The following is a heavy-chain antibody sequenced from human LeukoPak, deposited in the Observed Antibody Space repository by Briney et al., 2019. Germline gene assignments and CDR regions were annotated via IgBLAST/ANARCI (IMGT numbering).Heavy chain of an antibody. J-gene: IGHJ4*02. D-gene: IGHD1-26*01. V-gene: IGHV4-4*07. CDR3: AREATVVGATII. CDR1: GGSVTTYY. Sequence: SETLSLTCTVSGGSVTTYYWSWIRQSAGKGLEWIGHISTSGTTTYDPSLKSRVTMSVDTSKNQFSLKLTSVTAADTAVYYCAREATVVGATIIWGQGTLVTVSS. CDR2: ISTSGTT.